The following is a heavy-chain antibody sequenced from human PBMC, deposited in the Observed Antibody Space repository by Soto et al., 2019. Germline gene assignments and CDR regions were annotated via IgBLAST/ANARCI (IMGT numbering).Heavy chain of an antibody. V-gene: IGHV4-30-4*01. CDR3: ARGGIYDFWSGLFD. CDR2: LFSGTN. J-gene: IGHJ4*02. Sequence: SETLSRTCTVSGGSVSSDDHYWNWIRQSPGRGLEWIGYLFSGTNSYNPSLTGRVSISRDKSKNQFSLKLTSVSAADTAVYFCARGGIYDFWSGLFDWGQGTRVTVSS. D-gene: IGHD3-3*01. CDR1: GGSVSSDDHY.